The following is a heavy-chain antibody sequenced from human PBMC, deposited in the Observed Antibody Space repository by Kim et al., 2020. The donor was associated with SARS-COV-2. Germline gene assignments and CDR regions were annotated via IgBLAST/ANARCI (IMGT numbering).Heavy chain of an antibody. CDR2: INHSGST. J-gene: IGHJ4*02. V-gene: IGHV4-34*01. Sequence: SETLSLTCAVYGGSFSGYYWSWIRQPPGKGLEWIGEINHSGSTNYNPSLKSRVTISVDTSKNQFSLKLSSVTAADTAVYYCARLEYSSGDYWGQGTLVTVSS. D-gene: IGHD6-19*01. CDR1: GGSFSGYY. CDR3: ARLEYSSGDY.